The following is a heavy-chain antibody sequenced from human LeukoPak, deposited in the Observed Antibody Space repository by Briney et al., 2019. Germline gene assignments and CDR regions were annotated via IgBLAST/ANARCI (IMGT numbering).Heavy chain of an antibody. V-gene: IGHV3-7*01. D-gene: IGHD2-2*01. Sequence: GGSLRLSCVAPGFTFTSSCMRWVRQAPGERLGWVANINQDGSAKYYEDSVKGRFTICRDNAKNSLYLQMNSLRAEDTAVYYCARAPAYCSTTSCEYYYYIDVWGKGTTVTVSS. CDR1: GFTFTSSC. CDR2: INQDGSAK. J-gene: IGHJ6*03. CDR3: ARAPAYCSTTSCEYYYYIDV.